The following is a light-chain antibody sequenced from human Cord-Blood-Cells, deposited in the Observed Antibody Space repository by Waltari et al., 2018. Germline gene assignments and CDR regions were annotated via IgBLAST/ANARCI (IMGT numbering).Light chain of an antibody. V-gene: IGLV2-23*01. CDR3: CSYAGSSTYV. CDR2: EGS. CDR1: SSDFGSYNL. Sequence: QSALTQPASVSGSPGQSITISCTGTSSDFGSYNLVSWSQQHPGKAPKLMIYEGSKRPSGVSNRFSGSKSGNTASLTISGLQAEDEADYYCCSYAGSSTYVFGTGTKVTVL. J-gene: IGLJ1*01.